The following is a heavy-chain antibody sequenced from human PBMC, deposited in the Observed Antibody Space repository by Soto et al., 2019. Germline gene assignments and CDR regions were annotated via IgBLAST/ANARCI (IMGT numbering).Heavy chain of an antibody. D-gene: IGHD6-19*01. CDR2: INPILGIT. V-gene: IGHV1-69*02. CDR3: ARCLAVADDDGMEV. CDR1: GGTFSNDV. J-gene: IGHJ6*02. Sequence: QVQLVQSGAEVRKPGSSVKVSCKVSGGTFSNDVINWVRQVPGQGLEWMAKINPILGITNSAQKFQGRVTISADKSTKTAYVDLTSLGSRDTAVYYCARCLAVADDDGMEVWGHGARGAVSS.